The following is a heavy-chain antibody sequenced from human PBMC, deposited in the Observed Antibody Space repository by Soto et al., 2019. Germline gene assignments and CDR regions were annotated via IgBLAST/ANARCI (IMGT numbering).Heavy chain of an antibody. D-gene: IGHD2-15*01. Sequence: EVQLVESGGGLVQPGGSLKLSCAASGFIFSNSAIHWVRQASGKGLEWVGRIRSKGNNYATEYAASVKGRFTISRDDSKNNAYLQMNSLKTEDTAVYYCIGYCSGGSCYSGRFFDYWGQGTLVTVSS. CDR2: IRSKGNNYAT. V-gene: IGHV3-73*01. CDR1: GFIFSNSA. CDR3: IGYCSGGSCYSGRFFDY. J-gene: IGHJ4*02.